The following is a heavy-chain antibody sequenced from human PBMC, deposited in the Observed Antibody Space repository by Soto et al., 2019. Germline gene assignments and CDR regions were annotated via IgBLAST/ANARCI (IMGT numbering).Heavy chain of an antibody. CDR2: MNPNSGNT. V-gene: IGHV1-8*01. CDR1: GYTFTSYD. D-gene: IGHD6-19*01. CDR3: ARGAAVAGIFDY. Sequence: QVQLVQSGAEVKKPGASVKVSCKASGYTFTSYDINWVRQATGQGLEWMGWMNPNSGNTGYAQKFQGRVTMTRNTTLSTGYMEVGSLRSEETAVYYCARGAAVAGIFDYWGQGTLVTVSS. J-gene: IGHJ4*02.